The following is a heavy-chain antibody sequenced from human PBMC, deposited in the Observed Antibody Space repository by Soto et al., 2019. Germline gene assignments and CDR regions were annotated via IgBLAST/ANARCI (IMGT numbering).Heavy chain of an antibody. D-gene: IGHD5-18*01. Sequence: PSETLSLTCAVSGGSISSGGYSWSWIRQPPGKGLEWIGYIYHSGSTYYNPSLKSRVTISVDRSKNQFSLKLSSVTAADTAVYYCARVKSEYSYGSYYYYGMDVWGHGTTVTVSS. V-gene: IGHV4-30-2*01. J-gene: IGHJ6*02. CDR1: GGSISSGGYS. CDR3: ARVKSEYSYGSYYYYGMDV. CDR2: IYHSGST.